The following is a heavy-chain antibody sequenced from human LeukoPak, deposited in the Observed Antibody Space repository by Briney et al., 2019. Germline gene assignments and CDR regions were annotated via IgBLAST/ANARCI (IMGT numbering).Heavy chain of an antibody. J-gene: IGHJ5*02. V-gene: IGHV1-69*13. Sequence: SVKVSCKASGCTFSSYDISWVRQAPGQGLEWMGGIIPIFGTANYAQKFQGRVTITADESTSTDYMELSSLRSEDTAVYYCAREGVGYYDSSDYNWFDPWGQGTLVTVSS. CDR2: IIPIFGTA. D-gene: IGHD3-22*01. CDR3: AREGVGYYDSSDYNWFDP. CDR1: GCTFSSYD.